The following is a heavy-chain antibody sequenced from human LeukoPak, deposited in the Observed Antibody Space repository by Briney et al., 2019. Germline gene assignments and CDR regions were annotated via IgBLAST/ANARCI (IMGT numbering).Heavy chain of an antibody. J-gene: IGHJ5*02. CDR3: ASPLDASGYFYDR. D-gene: IGHD3-22*01. CDR2: IIPIIGTT. V-gene: IGHV1-69*05. Sequence: ASVKVSCKASGGTFSSYAISWVRQAPGQGPEWMGGIIPIIGTTEYAQRFQDRVSITTDESTTTVYMELSSLRSGDTAVYYCASPLDASGYFYDRWGQGTLVTVSS. CDR1: GGTFSSYA.